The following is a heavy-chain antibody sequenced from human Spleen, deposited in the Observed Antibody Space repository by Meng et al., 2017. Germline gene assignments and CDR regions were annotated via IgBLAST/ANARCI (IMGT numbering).Heavy chain of an antibody. CDR2: IKPNSGDT. D-gene: IGHD6-25*01. Sequence: ASVKVSCEASGYTFTGYNTHWVRQAPGQGLEWMGWIKPNSGDTNYAQKFQGRVTMTRDTSISTAYMELSRLKYDDTAVYYCARGFGSSGSGYWGQGTLVTVSS. V-gene: IGHV1-2*02. CDR1: GYTFTGYN. J-gene: IGHJ4*02. CDR3: ARGFGSSGSGY.